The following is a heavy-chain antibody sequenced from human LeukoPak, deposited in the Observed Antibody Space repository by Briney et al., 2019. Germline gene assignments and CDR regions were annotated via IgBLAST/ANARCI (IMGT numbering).Heavy chain of an antibody. CDR2: INHSGST. Sequence: SETLSLTCAVYGGSFSGYYWSWIRQPPGKGLEWIGEINHSGSTNYNPSLKSRVTISVDTSENQFSLKLSSVTAADTAVYYCARDYPYSYYMNVWGNGTTVTVSS. CDR1: GGSFSGYY. CDR3: ARDYPYSYYMNV. V-gene: IGHV4-34*01. J-gene: IGHJ6*03.